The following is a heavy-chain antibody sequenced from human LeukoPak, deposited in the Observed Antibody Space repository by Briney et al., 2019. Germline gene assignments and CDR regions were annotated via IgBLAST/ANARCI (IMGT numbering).Heavy chain of an antibody. J-gene: IGHJ4*02. CDR1: GLTISSYS. CDR3: TVAVAEY. D-gene: IGHD6-19*01. CDR2: ISSSSSTI. Sequence: PGGSLRLSCAASGLTISSYSMNWVRQAPGKGLQWVSYISSSSSTIYYADSVKGRFTISRDNAKNSLYLQMNSLRAEDTAVYYCTVAVAEYWGQGTLVTVSS. V-gene: IGHV3-48*01.